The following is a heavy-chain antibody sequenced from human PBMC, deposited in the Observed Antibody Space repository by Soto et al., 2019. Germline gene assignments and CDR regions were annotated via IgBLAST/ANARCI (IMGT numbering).Heavy chain of an antibody. CDR1: GYTFTSYD. CDR3: ARSTNDYGDRH. CDR2: MNPNSGNT. D-gene: IGHD4-17*01. Sequence: QVQLVQSGAEVKKPGASVKVSCRASGYTFTSYDINWVRQATGQGLEWMGWMNPNSGNTGYAQKFQGRVTMTRNTSISTAYMELSSLTSDDTAVYYFARSTNDYGDRHWGQGTLVTVSS. J-gene: IGHJ4*02. V-gene: IGHV1-8*01.